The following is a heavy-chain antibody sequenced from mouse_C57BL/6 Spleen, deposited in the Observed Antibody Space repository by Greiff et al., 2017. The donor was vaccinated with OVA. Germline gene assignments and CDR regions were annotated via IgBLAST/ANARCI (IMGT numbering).Heavy chain of an antibody. CDR2: IYPGDGDT. Sequence: VKLQESGAELVKPGASVKISCKASGYAFSSYWMNWVKQRPGKGLEWIGQIYPGDGDTNYNGKFKGKATLTADKSSSTAYMQLSSLTSEDSAVYFCARGDWEWFAYWGQGTTLTVSS. V-gene: IGHV1-80*01. CDR3: ARGDWEWFAY. D-gene: IGHD4-1*01. CDR1: GYAFSSYW. J-gene: IGHJ2*01.